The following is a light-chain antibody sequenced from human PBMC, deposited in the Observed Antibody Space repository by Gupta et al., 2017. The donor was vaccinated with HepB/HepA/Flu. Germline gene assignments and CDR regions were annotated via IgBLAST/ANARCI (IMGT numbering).Light chain of an antibody. CDR2: DAS. V-gene: IGKV3D-20*01. J-gene: IGKJ2*02. Sequence: EIVLTQSPSTLFLSPGETATLSCGASQTVISSYLAWYQQKPGLAPRLLIYDASNRATGIPDRFSGSGSGTDFTLTINRLEPEDFAVYYCQQDCNSPCTFGQGTKLEIK. CDR3: QQDCNSPCT. CDR1: QTVISSY.